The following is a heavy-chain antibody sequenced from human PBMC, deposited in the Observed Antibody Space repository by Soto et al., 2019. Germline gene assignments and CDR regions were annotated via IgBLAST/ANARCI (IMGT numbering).Heavy chain of an antibody. D-gene: IGHD2-15*01. CDR2: IYSGGST. CDR3: ARGLYCSGGSCYYYYYYVDV. Sequence: GGSLRLSCAASGFTVSSNYMSWVRQAPGKGLEWVSVIYSGGSTYYADSVKGRFTISRDNSKNTLYLQMNSLRAEDTAVYYCARGLYCSGGSCYYYYYYVDVWGKGTTVTVSS. V-gene: IGHV3-66*01. J-gene: IGHJ6*03. CDR1: GFTVSSNY.